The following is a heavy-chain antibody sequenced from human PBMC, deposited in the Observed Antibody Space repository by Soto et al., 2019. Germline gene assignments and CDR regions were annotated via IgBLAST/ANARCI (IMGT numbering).Heavy chain of an antibody. V-gene: IGHV1-69*13. CDR2: IIPIFGTA. CDR3: ARAASVVVPAAMGDGMDV. CDR1: GGTFSSYA. Sequence: ASVKVSCKASGGTFSSYAISWVRQAPGQGLEWMGGIIPIFGTANYAQKFQGRVTITADESTSTAYMELSSLRSEDTAVYYCARAASVVVPAAMGDGMDVWGQGTTVTVSS. J-gene: IGHJ6*02. D-gene: IGHD2-2*01.